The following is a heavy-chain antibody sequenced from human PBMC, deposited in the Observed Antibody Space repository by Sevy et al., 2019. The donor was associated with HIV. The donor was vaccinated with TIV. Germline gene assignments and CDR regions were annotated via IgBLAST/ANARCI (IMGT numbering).Heavy chain of an antibody. V-gene: IGHV3-74*01. CDR2: INSDGSST. CDR3: ARAGYSGYDWAFSYYYYGMDV. CDR1: GFTFSSYW. J-gene: IGHJ6*02. D-gene: IGHD5-12*01. Sequence: GGSLRLSCAASGFTFSSYWMHWVRQAPGKGLVWVSRINSDGSSTSYADSVKGRFTISRDNAKNTLYLQMNSLRAEDTAMYYCARAGYSGYDWAFSYYYYGMDVWGQGTTVTVSS.